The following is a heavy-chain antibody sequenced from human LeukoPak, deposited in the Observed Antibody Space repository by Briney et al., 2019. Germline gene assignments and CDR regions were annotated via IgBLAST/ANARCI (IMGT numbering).Heavy chain of an antibody. D-gene: IGHD3-9*01. CDR3: AKGRGYDILTGYDY. CDR2: ISGSGGST. V-gene: IGHV3-23*01. CDR1: GFTFSSYA. J-gene: IGHJ4*02. Sequence: PGGSLRLSCAASGFTFSSYAMSWVRQAPGKGLEWVSAISGSGGSTYYADSVKDRFTISRDNSKNTLYLQMNSLRAEDTAVYYCAKGRGYDILTGYDYWGQGTLVTVSS.